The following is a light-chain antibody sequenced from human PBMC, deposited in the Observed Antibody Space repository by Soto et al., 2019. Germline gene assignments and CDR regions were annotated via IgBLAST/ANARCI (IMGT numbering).Light chain of an antibody. CDR2: DAS. J-gene: IGKJ5*01. V-gene: IGKV1-5*01. CDR3: QQYQTYST. CDR1: QSIRSL. Sequence: DIQMTQSPSTLSASVGDRVTITCRASQSIRSLLAWYQQKPGKAPKVLIYDASSMGSGVPSRCSGSGSGTEFTLTISSLQPDDFATYFCQQYQTYSTFGQGTRLEI.